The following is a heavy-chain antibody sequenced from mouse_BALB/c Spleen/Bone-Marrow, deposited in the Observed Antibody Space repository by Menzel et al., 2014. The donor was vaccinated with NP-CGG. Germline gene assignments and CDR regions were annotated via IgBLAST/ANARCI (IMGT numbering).Heavy chain of an antibody. CDR2: IRNKANGYTT. J-gene: IGHJ1*01. CDR1: GFTFTDYY. V-gene: IGHV7-3*02. Sequence: EVHLVESGGGLVQPGGSLRLSCATSGFTFTDYYMSWVRQPPGKALEWLGFIRNKANGYTTEYSASVKGRFTISRDSSQSILYLQMNTLRAEDSATYYCARDRHYGNYYWYFDVWGAGTTVTVSS. D-gene: IGHD2-1*01. CDR3: ARDRHYGNYYWYFDV.